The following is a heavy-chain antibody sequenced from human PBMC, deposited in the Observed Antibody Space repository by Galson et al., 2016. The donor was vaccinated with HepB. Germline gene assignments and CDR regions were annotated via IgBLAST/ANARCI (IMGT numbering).Heavy chain of an antibody. CDR3: AGASNGYLSY. Sequence: CAISGDSVSSNSAAWSWVRQSPSRGLEWLGRTYYRSKWFRGYAVSVKGRITINPDTSKNQFSLQLESVTPEDTAVYYCAGASNGYLSYWGQGTLVTVSS. J-gene: IGHJ4*02. CDR2: TYYRSKWFR. V-gene: IGHV6-1*01. D-gene: IGHD5-24*01. CDR1: GDSVSSNSAA.